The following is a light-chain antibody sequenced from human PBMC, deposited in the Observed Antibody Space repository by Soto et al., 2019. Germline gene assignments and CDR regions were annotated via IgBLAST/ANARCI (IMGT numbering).Light chain of an antibody. J-gene: IGKJ1*01. CDR3: QQYNNWPGT. Sequence: DIVLPQSPGTLSVSPGDRAPLSCRASQSVSRKLAWYPQKPGQAPRLLFYGASTGAPGIPARFSGSGSETEFTLSISSLQSEDFAVYYCQQYNNWPGTFGQGTKVEIK. CDR2: GAS. V-gene: IGKV3-15*01. CDR1: QSVSRK.